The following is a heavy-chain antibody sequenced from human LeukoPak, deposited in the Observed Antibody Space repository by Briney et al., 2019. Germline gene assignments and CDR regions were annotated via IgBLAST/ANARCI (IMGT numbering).Heavy chain of an antibody. CDR2: IYSDGST. CDR1: GFTFSGNY. D-gene: IGHD2-21*02. Sequence: SGGSLRLSCAASGFTFSGNYMTWVRQAPGKGLAWVSVIYSDGSTYYADSVKGRFTLSRDYSKNTLNLQMHSLIAEDTGVYYCATLVAATAHFDYWGQGTPVTVSS. CDR3: ATLVAATAHFDY. J-gene: IGHJ4*02. V-gene: IGHV3-53*01.